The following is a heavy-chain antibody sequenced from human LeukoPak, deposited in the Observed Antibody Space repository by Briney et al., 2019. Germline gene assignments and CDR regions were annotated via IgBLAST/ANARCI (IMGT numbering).Heavy chain of an antibody. J-gene: IGHJ4*02. CDR2: IKQDGSEK. CDR3: AKSPPADRYCSSTSCRFFDY. D-gene: IGHD2-2*01. V-gene: IGHV3-7*03. CDR1: GFTFSSYW. Sequence: PGGSLRLSCAASGFTFSSYWMSWVRQAPGKGLEWVANIKQDGSEKYYVDSVKGRFTISRDNSKNTLYLQMNSLRAEDTAVYYCAKSPPADRYCSSTSCRFFDYWGQGTLVTVSS.